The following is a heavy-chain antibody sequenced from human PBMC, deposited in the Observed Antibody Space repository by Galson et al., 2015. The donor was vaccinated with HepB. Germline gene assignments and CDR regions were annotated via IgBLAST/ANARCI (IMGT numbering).Heavy chain of an antibody. CDR1: GYTFTSYA. J-gene: IGHJ4*02. V-gene: IGHV1-3*01. CDR3: ARGVASYSAYNY. Sequence: SVKVSCKASGYTFTSYAMHWVRQAPGQRLEWMGWINAGNGNTKYSQKFQGRVTITRDTSASTAYMELSSLRSEDTAVYYCARGVASYSAYNYWGQGTLVTVSS. D-gene: IGHD1-26*01. CDR2: INAGNGNT.